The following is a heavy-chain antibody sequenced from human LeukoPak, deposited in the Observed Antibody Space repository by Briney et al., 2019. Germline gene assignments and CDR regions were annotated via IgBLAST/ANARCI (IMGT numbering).Heavy chain of an antibody. J-gene: IGHJ3*02. V-gene: IGHV3-30*02. CDR1: GFTFSSYG. CDR2: IRYDGSNK. D-gene: IGHD5-18*01. CDR3: AKDTRGYSYGHDAFDI. Sequence: GGSLRLSCAASGFTFSSYGMHWVRQAPGKGLEGVAFIRYDGSNKYYADSVKGRFTISRDNSKNTLYLQMNSLRAEDTAVYYCAKDTRGYSYGHDAFDIWGQGTMVTVSS.